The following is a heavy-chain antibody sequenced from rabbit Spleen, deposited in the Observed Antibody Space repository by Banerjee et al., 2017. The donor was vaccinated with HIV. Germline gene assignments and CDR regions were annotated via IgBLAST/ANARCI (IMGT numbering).Heavy chain of an antibody. CDR2: IAGSSSGFT. D-gene: IGHD6-1*01. Sequence: QSLEESGGDLVKPGASLTLTCTASGFSFSSSYWMCWVRQAPGKGLEWIACIAGSSSGFTYSATWAKGRFTCSKTSSTTVTLQMTSLTVADTATYFCASGNYYAYGYAGYAQNYLNLWGQGTLVTVS. J-gene: IGHJ4*01. CDR1: GFSFSSSYW. V-gene: IGHV1S40*01. CDR3: ASGNYYAYGYAGYAQNYLNL.